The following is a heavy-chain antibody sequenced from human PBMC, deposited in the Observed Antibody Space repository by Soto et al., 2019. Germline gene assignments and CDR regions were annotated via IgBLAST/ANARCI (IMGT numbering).Heavy chain of an antibody. CDR3: THRLVGSGPGY. Sequence: QITLEETGPTLVKPTQTLTLTCTFSGFSLTTGRVGVGWIRQPPGKALEWLAVIHWNDDNHYSPSLKSRLTITTDTSKNQVVLTLTNLDPVDTATYYCTHRLVGSGPGYWGPGTLVTVSS. CDR1: GFSLTTGRVG. V-gene: IGHV2-5*01. J-gene: IGHJ4*02. CDR2: IHWNDDN. D-gene: IGHD2-15*01.